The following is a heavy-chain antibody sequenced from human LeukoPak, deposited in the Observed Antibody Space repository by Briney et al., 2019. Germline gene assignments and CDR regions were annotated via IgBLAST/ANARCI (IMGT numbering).Heavy chain of an antibody. CDR3: ASLKNYYDSSGNLVTDAFDI. Sequence: ASVKVSCKASGYTFTSHGISWVRQAPGQGLEWMGWISAYIGNTNYAQKLQGRVTMTTDTSTSTAYMELRSLRSDDTAVYYCASLKNYYDSSGNLVTDAFDIWGQGTMVTVSS. CDR2: ISAYIGNT. D-gene: IGHD3-22*01. V-gene: IGHV1-18*01. J-gene: IGHJ3*02. CDR1: GYTFTSHG.